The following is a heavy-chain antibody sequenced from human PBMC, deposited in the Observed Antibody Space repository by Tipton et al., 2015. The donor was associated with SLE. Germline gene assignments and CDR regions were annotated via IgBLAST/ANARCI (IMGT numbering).Heavy chain of an antibody. J-gene: IGHJ3*02. CDR1: GDSIGTYY. Sequence: TLSLTCTVSGDSIGTYYWNWIRQSPGKGLEWIGNVYYVGSTNYNPSLKGRVTISVDTSKKQFSLRLTSVTAADTAVYYCARDPGERTFDIWGQGTMVAVSS. CDR2: VYYVGST. D-gene: IGHD3-16*01. V-gene: IGHV4-59*12. CDR3: ARDPGERTFDI.